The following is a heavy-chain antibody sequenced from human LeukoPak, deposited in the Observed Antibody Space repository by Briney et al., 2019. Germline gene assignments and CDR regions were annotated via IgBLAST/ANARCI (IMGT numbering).Heavy chain of an antibody. CDR2: IKQDGSEK. CDR3: ARDPDYYMDV. CDR1: GFTFINYW. J-gene: IGHJ6*03. V-gene: IGHV3-7*01. Sequence: GGSLRLSCSASGFTFINYWMSWVRQAPGKGLEWVANIKQDGSEKYYVDSVKGRFTISRDNAKNSLYLQMNSLRAEDTAVYYCARDPDYYMDVWGKGTTVTVSS.